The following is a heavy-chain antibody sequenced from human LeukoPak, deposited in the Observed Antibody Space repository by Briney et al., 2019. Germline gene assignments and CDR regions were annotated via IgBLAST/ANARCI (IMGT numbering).Heavy chain of an antibody. CDR1: GFTFSSYA. CDR2: ISGSGGST. D-gene: IGHD4-17*01. Sequence: GGSLRLSCAASGFTFSSYAMSWVRQAPGKGLEWVSAISGSGGSTYYADSVKGRFTISRDNSMNTLYLQMNSLRAEDTAVYYCAKALYGEYYFDYWGQGTLVTVSS. V-gene: IGHV3-23*01. J-gene: IGHJ4*02. CDR3: AKALYGEYYFDY.